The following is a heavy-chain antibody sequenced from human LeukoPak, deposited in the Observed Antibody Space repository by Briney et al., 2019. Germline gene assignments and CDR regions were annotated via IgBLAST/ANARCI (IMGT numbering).Heavy chain of an antibody. J-gene: IGHJ6*04. CDR1: GFTFSMYG. CDR3: AELGITMIGGV. D-gene: IGHD3-10*02. CDR2: ISSSGSTI. Sequence: SGRSLRLSCAASGFTFSMYGTNWVRQAPGKGLEWVSYISSSGSTIYYADSVKGRFTISRDNAKNSLYLQMNSLRAEDTAVYYCAELGITMIGGVWGKGTTVTISS. V-gene: IGHV3-48*03.